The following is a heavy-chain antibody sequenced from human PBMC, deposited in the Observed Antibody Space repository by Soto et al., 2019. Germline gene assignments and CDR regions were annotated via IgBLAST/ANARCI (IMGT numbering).Heavy chain of an antibody. CDR1: GFTFSSYT. CDR2: ISSSGGST. V-gene: IGHV3-23*01. Sequence: EVQLLESGGGLVQPGGSLRLSCAASGFTFSSYTMGWVRQGPGKGLEWVAGISSSGGSTVYADSVKGRFTISRDNFKNTLYLQMNSLIAEDTAVYYCAKGWGDYWGQGTPVTVSS. J-gene: IGHJ4*02. D-gene: IGHD7-27*01. CDR3: AKGWGDY.